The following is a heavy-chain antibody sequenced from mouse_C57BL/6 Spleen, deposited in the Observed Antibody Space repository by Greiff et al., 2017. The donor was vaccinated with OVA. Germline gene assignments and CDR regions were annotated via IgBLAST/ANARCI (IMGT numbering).Heavy chain of an antibody. CDR3: TYYFYFFAY. V-gene: IGHV1-15*01. Sequence: VKLQESGAELVRPGASVTLSCKASGYTFTDYEMHWVKQTPVHGLEWIGAIDPETGGTAYNQRFKGKAILTADKSSSTAYMELRSLTSEDSAVYYCTYYFYFFAYWGQGTLVTVSA. D-gene: IGHD2-1*01. CDR2: IDPETGGT. J-gene: IGHJ3*01. CDR1: GYTFTDYE.